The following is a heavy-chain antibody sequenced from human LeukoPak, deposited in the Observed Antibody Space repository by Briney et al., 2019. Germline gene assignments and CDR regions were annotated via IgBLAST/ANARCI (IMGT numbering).Heavy chain of an antibody. V-gene: IGHV1-3*01. CDR3: ARDRGNYDSSDPLDY. D-gene: IGHD3-22*01. CDR2: INAGNGNT. CDR1: GYTFTSYA. J-gene: IGHJ4*02. Sequence: ASVKVSCKASGYTFTSYAMHWVRQAPGQRLEWMGWINAGNGNTKYSQKFQGRVTMTTDASTSTAYMELRSLRSDDTAVYYCARDRGNYDSSDPLDYWGQGTLVTVSS.